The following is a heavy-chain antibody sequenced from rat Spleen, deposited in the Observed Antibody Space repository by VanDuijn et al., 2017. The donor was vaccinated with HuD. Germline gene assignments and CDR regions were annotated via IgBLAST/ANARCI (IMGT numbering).Heavy chain of an antibody. CDR1: GYSITSSYR. CDR3: ARMPLGFDY. J-gene: IGHJ2*01. D-gene: IGHD3-1*01. Sequence: EVQLQESGPGLVKPSQSLSLTCSVTGYSITSSYRWNWIRKFPGNKLEWMGYINSAGSTNYNPSLKSRISITRDTSKNQFFLQVNSVTTEDTATYYCARMPLGFDYWGQGVMVTVSS. CDR2: INSAGST. V-gene: IGHV3-3*01.